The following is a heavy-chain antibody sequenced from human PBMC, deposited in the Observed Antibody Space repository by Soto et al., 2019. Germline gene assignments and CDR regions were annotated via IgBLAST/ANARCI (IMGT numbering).Heavy chain of an antibody. CDR3: SRGGPPIDY. V-gene: IGHV1-18*01. CDR1: GYTFTSYH. J-gene: IGHJ4*02. D-gene: IGHD5-12*01. CDR2: ISAYNGNT. Sequence: QVHLVQSGAEVKKPGASVKVSCKASGYTFTSYHINWVRQAPGQGLEWMGWISAYNGNTNYAPKLQGRVTTTTDTSPSTAYMELRSLRSDDTAVYSFSRGGPPIDYWGQGTLVTFSS.